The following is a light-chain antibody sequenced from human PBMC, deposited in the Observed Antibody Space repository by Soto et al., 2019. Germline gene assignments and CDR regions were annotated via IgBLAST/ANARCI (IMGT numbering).Light chain of an antibody. V-gene: IGKV3-20*01. CDR2: GAS. CDR3: QQYGSSPQT. J-gene: IGKJ1*01. CDR1: QSVSSSC. Sequence: EIVLTQSPGTLSLSPGERATLSCRASQSVSSSCLAWYRQKPGQAPSLLIYGASSRATGIPDRFSGSGSGTDFTLTIGRLEPEDVAVYYCQQYGSSPQTFGQGTKVEIK.